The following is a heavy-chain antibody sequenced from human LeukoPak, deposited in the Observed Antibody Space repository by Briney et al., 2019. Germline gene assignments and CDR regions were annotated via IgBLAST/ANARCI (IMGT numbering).Heavy chain of an antibody. V-gene: IGHV1-2*02. CDR1: GYTFTGYY. Sequence: ASVKVSCKASGYTFTGYYIHWVRQAPGQGLEWMAWINPNSGVTKYVQKFQGRVTVTRDTSSRTGYMELSGLRSDDTAVYYCARSTLRTAFDTWGQGTMVTVSS. CDR2: INPNSGVT. D-gene: IGHD2-2*01. CDR3: ARSTLRTAFDT. J-gene: IGHJ3*02.